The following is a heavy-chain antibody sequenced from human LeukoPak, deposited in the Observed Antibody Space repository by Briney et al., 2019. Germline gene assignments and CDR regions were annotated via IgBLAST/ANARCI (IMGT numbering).Heavy chain of an antibody. CDR3: AREADYYDSSGYFNKSKNWFYP. CDR1: GDSISSGSYY. Sequence: ASQTLSLTCTVSGDSISSGSYYWSWIRQPAGKGLEWIGRIYTSGSTNYNPSLKSRVTISVDTSKNQFSLKLSSVTAADTAVYYCAREADYYDSSGYFNKSKNWFYPWGQGNLVTVSS. V-gene: IGHV4-61*02. CDR2: IYTSGST. J-gene: IGHJ5*02. D-gene: IGHD3-22*01.